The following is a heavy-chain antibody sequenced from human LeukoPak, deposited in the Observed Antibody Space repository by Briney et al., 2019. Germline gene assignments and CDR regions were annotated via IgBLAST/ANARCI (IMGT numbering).Heavy chain of an antibody. J-gene: IGHJ4*02. CDR1: GGSISSYY. Sequence: SETLSLTCTVSGGSISSYYWSWIRQPPGKGLEWIGYIYYSGSTNYNPSLKSRVTISVDTSKNQFSLKLSSVTAADTAVYYCARHLRVGATIDYWGQGTLVTVSS. CDR3: ARHLRVGATIDY. CDR2: IYYSGST. D-gene: IGHD1-26*01. V-gene: IGHV4-59*01.